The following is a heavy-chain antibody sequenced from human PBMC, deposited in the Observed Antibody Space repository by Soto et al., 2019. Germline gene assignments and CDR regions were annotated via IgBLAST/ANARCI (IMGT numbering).Heavy chain of an antibody. V-gene: IGHV2-70*01. D-gene: IGHD3-22*01. J-gene: IGHJ4*02. CDR1: GFSLRPSGMC. Sequence: SGPTLVNPTQTLTLTCTFSGFSLRPSGMCVSWIRQPQGKALEWIALIDWDDDKYYSTSLKTRLTISNDTSKNQVVLTMTNMDPVDSATYYCARTGYDSSGYYYDWGQGTLVTVSS. CDR2: IDWDDDK. CDR3: ARTGYDSSGYYYD.